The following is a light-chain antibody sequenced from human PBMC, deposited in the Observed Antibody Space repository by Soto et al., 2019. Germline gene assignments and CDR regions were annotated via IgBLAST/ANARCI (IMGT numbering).Light chain of an antibody. V-gene: IGKV1-39*01. CDR3: QQSYSTLLT. CDR1: QSISSY. CDR2: AAS. J-gene: IGKJ4*01. Sequence: DIQMTQSQSSLSASVGDRVTITFRASQSISSYLNWYQQKPGKAPKLLIYAASSLQSGVPSRFSGSGSGTDFTLTISSLQPEDFATYYCQQSYSTLLTFGGGTKVDIK.